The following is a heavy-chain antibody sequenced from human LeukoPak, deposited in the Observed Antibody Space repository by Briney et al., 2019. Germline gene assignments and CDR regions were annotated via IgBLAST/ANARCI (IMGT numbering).Heavy chain of an antibody. V-gene: IGHV1-8*03. Sequence: ASVKVSCKASGYTFTSYDINWVRQATGQGLEWMGWMNPNSGNTGYAQKFQGRVTITRNTSISTAYMELSSLRSADTAVYYCARGLVDTIFGVVIKRYFDYWGQGTLVTVSS. CDR2: MNPNSGNT. CDR3: ARGLVDTIFGVVIKRYFDY. J-gene: IGHJ4*02. CDR1: GYTFTSYD. D-gene: IGHD3-3*01.